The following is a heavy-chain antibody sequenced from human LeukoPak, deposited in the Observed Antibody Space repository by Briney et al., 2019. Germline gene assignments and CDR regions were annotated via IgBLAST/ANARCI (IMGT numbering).Heavy chain of an antibody. V-gene: IGHV4-30-2*01. D-gene: IGHD3-9*01. Sequence: SQTLSLTCTVSGGSISGGAYYWSWIRQPPGKGLEWIGYIYHSGGTYYNPSLKSRVTISVDKSKNQFSLKLSSVTAADTAVYYCARAGYDILTGYFPFDYWGQGTLVTVSS. CDR2: IYHSGGT. J-gene: IGHJ4*02. CDR3: ARAGYDILTGYFPFDY. CDR1: GGSISGGAYY.